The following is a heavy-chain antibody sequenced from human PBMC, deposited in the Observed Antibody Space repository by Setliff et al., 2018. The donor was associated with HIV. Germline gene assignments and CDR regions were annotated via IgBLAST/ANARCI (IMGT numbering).Heavy chain of an antibody. CDR2: IYYSGNT. D-gene: IGHD2-2*01. Sequence: LSLTCTVSGVSISSVLYSWTWIRQLPWKGLEWIGSIYYSGNTYYNPSLKSRLTISLETSKNQFSLKLSSVTAADTDVYYCAGGFRDDIVVVSGRPRTWLDPWGQGTLVTVSS. V-gene: IGHV4-31*03. CDR3: AGGFRDDIVVVSGRPRTWLDP. CDR1: GVSISSVLYS. J-gene: IGHJ5*02.